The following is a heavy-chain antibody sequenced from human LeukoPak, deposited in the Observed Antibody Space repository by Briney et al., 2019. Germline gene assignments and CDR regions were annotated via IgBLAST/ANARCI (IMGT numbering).Heavy chain of an antibody. Sequence: SETLSLTCTVSGGSISSYYWSWIRQPPGKGLGWIGYIYYSGSTNYNPSLKSRVTISVDTSKSQFSLELSSVTAADTAVYYCARDRGYSDYWGQGTLVTVSS. CDR1: GGSISSYY. V-gene: IGHV4-59*01. CDR3: ARDRGYSDY. J-gene: IGHJ4*02. CDR2: IYYSGST.